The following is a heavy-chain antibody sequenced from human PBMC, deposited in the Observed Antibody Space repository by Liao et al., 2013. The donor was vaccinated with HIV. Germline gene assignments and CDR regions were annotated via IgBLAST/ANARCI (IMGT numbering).Heavy chain of an antibody. D-gene: IGHD3-10*01. J-gene: IGHJ3*02. V-gene: IGHV4-59*01. CDR3: ARLPASSAGVAVDM. CDR2: IYYSGST. CDR1: GGSISPYY. Sequence: QVQLEESGPGLVKPSETLSLTCTVSGGSISPYYWSWIRQSPGKGLLWIGYIYYSGSTNYNPSLKSRVTISLDMSKNQFSLKLNSVTAADTAIYYCARLPASSAGVAVDMWGRRDEWSPS.